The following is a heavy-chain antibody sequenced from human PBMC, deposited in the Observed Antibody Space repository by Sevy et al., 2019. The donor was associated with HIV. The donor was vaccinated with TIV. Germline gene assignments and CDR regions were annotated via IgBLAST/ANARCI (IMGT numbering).Heavy chain of an antibody. CDR3: ARGWGYCSGGSCYSDYYGMDV. CDR1: GGSFSGYY. Sequence: SETLSLTCAVYGGSFSGYYWSWIRQPPGKGLEWIGEINHSGSTNYNPSLKSRVTISVDTSKNQFSLKLSSVTAADTAVYYCARGWGYCSGGSCYSDYYGMDVWGQGTTVTVSS. D-gene: IGHD2-15*01. CDR2: INHSGST. J-gene: IGHJ6*02. V-gene: IGHV4-34*01.